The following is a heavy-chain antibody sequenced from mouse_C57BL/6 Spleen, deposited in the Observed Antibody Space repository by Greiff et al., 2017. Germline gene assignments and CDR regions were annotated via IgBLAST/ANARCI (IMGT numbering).Heavy chain of an antibody. CDR1: GYTFTSYD. CDR3: ARRRAYYSNYLDY. Sequence: LVESGPELVKPGASVKLSCKASGYTFTSYDINWVKQRPGQGLEWIGWIYPRDGSTKYNEKFKGKATLTVDTSSSTAYMELHSLTSEDSAVYFCARRRAYYSNYLDYWGQGTTLTVSS. D-gene: IGHD2-5*01. V-gene: IGHV1-85*01. CDR2: IYPRDGST. J-gene: IGHJ2*01.